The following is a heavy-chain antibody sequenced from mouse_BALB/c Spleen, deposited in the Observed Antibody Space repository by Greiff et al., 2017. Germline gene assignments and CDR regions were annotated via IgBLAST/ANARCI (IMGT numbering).Heavy chain of an antibody. CDR2: ISYSGST. V-gene: IGHV3-8*02. CDR1: GDSIISGY. J-gene: IGHJ2*01. Sequence: EVKLMESGPSLVKPSQTLSLTCSVTGDSIISGYWTWIRKFPGNKLEYMGYISYSGSTYYNPSLKSRISITRDTSKNQYYLQLNSVTTEDTATYYCARFTTARYYLDDWGQGTTLTVAS. D-gene: IGHD1-2*01. CDR3: ARFTTARYYLDD.